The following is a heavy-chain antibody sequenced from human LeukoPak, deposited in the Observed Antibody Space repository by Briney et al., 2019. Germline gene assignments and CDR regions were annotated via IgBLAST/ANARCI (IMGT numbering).Heavy chain of an antibody. CDR2: IYPGDSDT. CDR3: ARVLWAVTTDPYYFDY. J-gene: IGHJ4*02. D-gene: IGHD4-17*01. CDR1: GYSFTSYW. Sequence: GESLKISCKGSGYSFTSYWIGWVRQMPGKGLEWMGIIYPGDSDTRYSPSFQGQVTISADKSISTAYLQWSSLKASDTAMYYCARVLWAVTTDPYYFDYWGQGTLVTVSS. V-gene: IGHV5-51*01.